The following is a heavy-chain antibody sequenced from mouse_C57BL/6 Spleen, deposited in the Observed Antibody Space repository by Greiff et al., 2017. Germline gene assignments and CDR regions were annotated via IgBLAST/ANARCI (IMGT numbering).Heavy chain of an antibody. V-gene: IGHV1-42*01. CDR2: INPSPGGT. CDR3: ARAFYYGRSRDWYFDV. CDR1: GYSFTGYY. Sequence: EVKLMESGPELVKPGASVKISCKASGYSFTGYYMNWVKQSPEKSLEWIGEINPSPGGTTYNQKFKAKATLTVDKSSSTAYRQLKSLTSEDSAVYYCARAFYYGRSRDWYFDVWGTGTTVTVSS. D-gene: IGHD1-1*01. J-gene: IGHJ1*03.